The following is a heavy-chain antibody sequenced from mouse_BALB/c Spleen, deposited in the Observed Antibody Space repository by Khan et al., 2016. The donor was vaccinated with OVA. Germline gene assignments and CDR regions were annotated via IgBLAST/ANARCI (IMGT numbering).Heavy chain of an antibody. CDR3: TRREKYGYDPSWFAY. J-gene: IGHJ3*01. V-gene: IGHV1-61*01. D-gene: IGHD2-2*01. CDR1: GYTFTSYW. Sequence: QMQLEESGAELVRPGASVKLSCKASGYTFTSYWMNWVRQRPGQGLEWVGKINPSDSESHYNQMFKDKATLTVDKSSGTAYMQLSSLTSEDSAVYYCTRREKYGYDPSWFAYWGQGTLVTVSA. CDR2: INPSDSES.